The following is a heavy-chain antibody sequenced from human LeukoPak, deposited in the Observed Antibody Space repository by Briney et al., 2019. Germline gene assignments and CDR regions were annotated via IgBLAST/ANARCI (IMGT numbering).Heavy chain of an antibody. J-gene: IGHJ4*02. CDR3: TGGYCSSTSCLDY. D-gene: IGHD2-2*01. V-gene: IGHV3-64*04. Sequence: GGSLRLSCSASGFTFSSYAMHWVRQAPGKGLEYVSAISSNGGSTYYADSVKGRFTISRDNSKNTLYLQMNSLRAEDTAVYYCTGGYCSSTSCLDYWGQGTLVTVSS. CDR2: ISSNGGST. CDR1: GFTFSSYA.